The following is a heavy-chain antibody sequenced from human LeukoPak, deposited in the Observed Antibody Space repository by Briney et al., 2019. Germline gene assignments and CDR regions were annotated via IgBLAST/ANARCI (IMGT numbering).Heavy chain of an antibody. V-gene: IGHV3-30*03. D-gene: IGHD2-15*01. Sequence: PGGSLRLSCAASGFTFSSYGMHWVRQAPGKGLEWVAVISFDGSNKYYADSVKGRFTISRDNSKNTLYLQMNSLRAEDSAVYYCATIVVVVNWGQGTLITVSS. CDR3: ATIVVVVN. CDR2: ISFDGSNK. J-gene: IGHJ4*02. CDR1: GFTFSSYG.